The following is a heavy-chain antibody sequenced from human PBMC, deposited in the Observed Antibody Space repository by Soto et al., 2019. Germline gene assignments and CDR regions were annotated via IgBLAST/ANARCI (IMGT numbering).Heavy chain of an antibody. Sequence: SETLSLTCTVSGGSISSSNWWSWVRQPPGKGLEWIGEIYHSGSTNYNPSLKSRVTISVDKSKNQFSLKLSSVTAADTAVYYCVIFNSGSYYGLDYWGQGTLVTVSS. CDR2: IYHSGST. CDR3: VIFNSGSYYGLDY. CDR1: GGSISSSNW. J-gene: IGHJ4*02. V-gene: IGHV4-4*02. D-gene: IGHD1-26*01.